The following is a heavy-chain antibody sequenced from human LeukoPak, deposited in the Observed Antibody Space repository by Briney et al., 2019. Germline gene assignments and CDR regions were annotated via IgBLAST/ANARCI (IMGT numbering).Heavy chain of an antibody. V-gene: IGHV1-46*01. CDR3: ETIAASDDEYFQH. D-gene: IGHD6-6*01. CDR2: INPSSGST. CDR1: GFAFTDYY. J-gene: IGHJ1*01. Sequence: GASVKVSCKASGFAFTDYYMHWVRQAPGQGLEWMGIINPSSGSTSYAQKFQGRVTMTRDTSTSTVYMYVSSLSSDETAVYYCETIAASDDEYFQHWGQGTLVTVSS.